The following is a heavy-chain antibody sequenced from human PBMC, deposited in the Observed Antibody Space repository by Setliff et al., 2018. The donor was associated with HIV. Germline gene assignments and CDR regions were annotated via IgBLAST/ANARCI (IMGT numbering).Heavy chain of an antibody. CDR2: INLVTGKT. Sequence: ASVKVSCKPSGYTFSSSHDLHWVRQVPGQGLEWMGWINLVTGKTAYLQKFQGRVTITRDTSATTASTAYMEMSGLSSEDTAIYYCANGGSGGQFDYWGQGTLVTVSS. D-gene: IGHD3-16*01. V-gene: IGHV1-3*01. CDR1: GYTFSSSHD. J-gene: IGHJ4*02. CDR3: ANGGSGGQFDY.